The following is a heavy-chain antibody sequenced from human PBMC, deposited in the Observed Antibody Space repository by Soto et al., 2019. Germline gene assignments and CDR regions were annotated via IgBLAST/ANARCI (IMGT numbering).Heavy chain of an antibody. Sequence: SVKVSCKASVGTFSSYAISWVRQAPGQGLEWMGGIIPIFGTANYAQKFQGRVTITADESTSTAYMELSSLRSEDTAVYYCARAGLYDSSGYSQTWFDPWGQGTLVTVSS. CDR3: ARAGLYDSSGYSQTWFDP. CDR2: IIPIFGTA. J-gene: IGHJ5*02. CDR1: VGTFSSYA. D-gene: IGHD3-22*01. V-gene: IGHV1-69*13.